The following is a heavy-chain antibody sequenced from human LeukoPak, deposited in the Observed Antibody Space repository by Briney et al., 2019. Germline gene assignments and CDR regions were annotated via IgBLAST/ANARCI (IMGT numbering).Heavy chain of an antibody. CDR3: ARQDGYYLDY. CDR1: GFTFSSYW. J-gene: IGHJ4*02. Sequence: GGSLRLSCAASGFTFSSYWMNWVRQAPGKGLEWVSYISSSSNTIYYADSVKGRFTISRDNAKNSLYLQMNSLRDEDTAVYYRARQDGYYLDYWGQGTLVTVSS. D-gene: IGHD5-24*01. CDR2: ISSSSNTI. V-gene: IGHV3-48*02.